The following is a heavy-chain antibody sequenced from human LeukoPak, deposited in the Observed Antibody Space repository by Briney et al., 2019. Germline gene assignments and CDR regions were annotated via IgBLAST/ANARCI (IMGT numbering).Heavy chain of an antibody. CDR2: ISGSGGST. J-gene: IGHJ4*02. V-gene: IGHV3-23*01. CDR1: GFTFSSYA. CDR3: AEVLGGISYFDY. Sequence: GGSLRVSCAASGFTFSSYAMSWVRQAPGKGLEWVSTISGSGGSTYYADFVKGRFTISRDNSKNTLYPQMNSLRAEDTAVYYCAEVLGGISYFDYWGQGTLVTVSS. D-gene: IGHD3-16*01.